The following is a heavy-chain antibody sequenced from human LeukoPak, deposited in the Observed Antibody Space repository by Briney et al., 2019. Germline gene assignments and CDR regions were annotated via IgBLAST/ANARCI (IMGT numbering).Heavy chain of an antibody. D-gene: IGHD3-16*01. CDR3: ARGGRQLWQSYFDD. CDR1: GFTFSDFF. Sequence: GASVKVSCKASGFTFSDFFLNWVRQAPGQGLEWMGIINPNSGSTDYPQKSQGRLTMTGDMSTSTFYMELSSLTSDDTAIYYCARGGRQLWQSYFDDWGQGTLVTVSS. V-gene: IGHV1-46*01. J-gene: IGHJ4*03. CDR2: INPNSGST.